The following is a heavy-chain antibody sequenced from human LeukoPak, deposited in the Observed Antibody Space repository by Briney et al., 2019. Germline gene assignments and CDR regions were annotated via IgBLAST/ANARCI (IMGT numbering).Heavy chain of an antibody. CDR1: GDSFSSYA. V-gene: IGHV1-69*04. CDR3: ARSWTTSYYYKSSGIDF. J-gene: IGHJ4*02. CDR2: LIPILEVA. D-gene: IGHD3-22*01. Sequence: GASVKVSCKASGDSFSSYAINWVRQAPGQGGEWMGRLIPILEVANYAQNFQGRVTISADKSTGTAYMELSSLTSEDTAVYYCARSWTTSYYYKSSGIDFWGQGTLVTVSS.